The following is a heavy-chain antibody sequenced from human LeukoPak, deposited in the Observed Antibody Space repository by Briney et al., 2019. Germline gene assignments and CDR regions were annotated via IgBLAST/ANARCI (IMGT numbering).Heavy chain of an antibody. CDR2: IYTSGST. J-gene: IGHJ4*02. CDR1: GGSISSGSYY. D-gene: IGHD6-13*01. V-gene: IGHV4-61*02. CDR3: ATSGYSSSWYEGDYFDY. Sequence: SETLSLTCTVSGGSISSGSYYWSWIRQPAGKGLEWIGRIYTSGSTNYNPSLKSRVTISVDTSKNQFSLKLSSVTAADTAVYYCATSGYSSSWYEGDYFDYWGQGTLVTVSS.